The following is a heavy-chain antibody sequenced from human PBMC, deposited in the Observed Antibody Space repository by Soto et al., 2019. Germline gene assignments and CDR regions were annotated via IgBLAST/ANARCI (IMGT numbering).Heavy chain of an antibody. Sequence: PGGSLRLSCAASGFTFSSYSMNWVRQAPGKGLEWVSSISSSSSYIYYADSVKGRFTISRDNAKNSLYLQMNSLRAEDTAVYYCARDGGGFLRNWFDPWGQGTLVTVSS. D-gene: IGHD2-15*01. J-gene: IGHJ5*02. CDR1: GFTFSSYS. CDR2: ISSSSSYI. CDR3: ARDGGGFLRNWFDP. V-gene: IGHV3-21*01.